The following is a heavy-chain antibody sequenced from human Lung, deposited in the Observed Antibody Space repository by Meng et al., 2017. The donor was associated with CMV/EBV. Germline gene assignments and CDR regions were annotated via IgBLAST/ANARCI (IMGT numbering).Heavy chain of an antibody. V-gene: IGHV3-9*01. J-gene: IGHJ4*02. CDR3: AKDSSAWYGGIDFDY. Sequence: SCVASGFTFDNYAMHWVRQAPGKGLEWVSGISWNSDTIDYAASVRGRFTVSRDNAKHSLYLQVNSLRIEDTALYYCAKDSSAWYGGIDFDYWFRGAXVTVAS. D-gene: IGHD6-19*01. CDR1: GFTFDNYA. CDR2: ISWNSDTI.